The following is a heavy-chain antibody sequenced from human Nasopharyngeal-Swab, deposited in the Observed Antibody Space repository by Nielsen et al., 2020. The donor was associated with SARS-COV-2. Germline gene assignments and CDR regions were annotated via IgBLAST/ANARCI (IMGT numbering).Heavy chain of an antibody. Sequence: SETLSLTCTVSGGSISSGGYYWSWIRQHAGKGLEWIGYIYYSGSTYYNPSLKSRVTISVDTSKNQFSLKLSSVTAADTAVYYCARDGYSYGYYFDYWGQGTLVTVSS. V-gene: IGHV4-31*03. D-gene: IGHD5-18*01. CDR3: ARDGYSYGYYFDY. CDR2: IYYSGST. CDR1: GGSISSGGYY. J-gene: IGHJ4*02.